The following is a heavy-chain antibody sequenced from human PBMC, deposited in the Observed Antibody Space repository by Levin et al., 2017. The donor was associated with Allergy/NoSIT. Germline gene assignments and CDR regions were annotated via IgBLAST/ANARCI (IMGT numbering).Heavy chain of an antibody. V-gene: IGHV3-9*01. D-gene: IGHD3-22*01. Sequence: SLKISCTASGFSFDDYAMHWVRQAPGKGLEWVSGISWNNDNIAYADSVKGRFTISRDNATTSLYLQLDSLRPDDTALYYCAKGKFEDSSLFYFTLCGQGTLVTVAT. CDR1: GFSFDDYA. J-gene: IGHJ4*02. CDR2: ISWNNDNI. CDR3: AKGKFEDSSLFYFTL.